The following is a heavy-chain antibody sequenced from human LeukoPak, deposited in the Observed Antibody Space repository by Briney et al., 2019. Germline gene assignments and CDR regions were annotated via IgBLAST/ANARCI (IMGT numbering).Heavy chain of an antibody. V-gene: IGHV4-61*08. CDR1: GGSISSGGYC. D-gene: IGHD1-26*01. CDR2: IYYSGST. CDR3: ARGFGGSYSGDFDI. J-gene: IGHJ3*02. Sequence: SETLSLTCTVSGGSISSGGYCWRWIRQPPGKGLEWIGYIYYSGSTNYNPSLKSRVTISVDTSKNQFSLKLSSVTAADTAVYYCARGFGGSYSGDFDIWGQGTMVTVSS.